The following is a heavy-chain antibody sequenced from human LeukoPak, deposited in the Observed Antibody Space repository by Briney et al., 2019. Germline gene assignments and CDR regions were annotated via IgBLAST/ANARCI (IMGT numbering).Heavy chain of an antibody. CDR3: AQISIAAAGTSDAFDI. V-gene: IGHV3-30-3*01. Sequence: GGSLRLSCATSGFTFSSYAMSWVRQAPGKGLEWVAVISYDGSNKYYADSVKGRFTISRDNSKNTLYLQMNSLRAEDTAVYYCAQISIAAAGTSDAFDIWGQGTMVTVSS. CDR1: GFTFSSYA. D-gene: IGHD6-13*01. CDR2: ISYDGSNK. J-gene: IGHJ3*02.